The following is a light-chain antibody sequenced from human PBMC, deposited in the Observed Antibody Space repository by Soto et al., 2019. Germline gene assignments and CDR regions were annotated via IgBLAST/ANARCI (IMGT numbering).Light chain of an antibody. CDR2: AAS. V-gene: IGKV1-39*01. CDR3: QQSYSTPVT. J-gene: IGKJ3*01. Sequence: DIQMTQSPSSLSASVGDRVTITCRASQSISSYLNWYQQKPRNAPTLLIYAASSLKSRVTSRCSGSGSGKDFTLTIRRLQAEDVATYYQQQSYSTPVTFGPGTKVDIK. CDR1: QSISSY.